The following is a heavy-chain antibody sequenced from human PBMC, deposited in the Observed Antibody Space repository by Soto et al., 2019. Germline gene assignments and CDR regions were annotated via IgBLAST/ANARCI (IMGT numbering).Heavy chain of an antibody. D-gene: IGHD2-2*01. Sequence: SETLSLTCTVSGGSISNYYWSWIRQSAGKGLEWIGRIYSGGSTDYIPSLKSRVTMSIDTPKNQVSLKLSSVTAADTAIYYCARERRYQLHGDDVLDIWAQGTMVTGS. J-gene: IGHJ3*02. CDR3: ARERRYQLHGDDVLDI. CDR2: IYSGGST. V-gene: IGHV4-4*07. CDR1: GGSISNYY.